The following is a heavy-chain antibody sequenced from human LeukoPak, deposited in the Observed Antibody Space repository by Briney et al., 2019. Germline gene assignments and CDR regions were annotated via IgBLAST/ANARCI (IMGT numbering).Heavy chain of an antibody. CDR3: AKDLLDSGYFDY. CDR1: GFTFSSYA. Sequence: GGSLRLSCAASGFTFSSYAMSWVRQAPGKGLEWVSAISGSGGSTYYADSVKGRFTISRDNSKNTLYLQMNSPRAEDTAVYYCAKDLLDSGYFDYWGQGTLVTVSS. D-gene: IGHD2-2*03. J-gene: IGHJ4*02. V-gene: IGHV3-23*01. CDR2: ISGSGGST.